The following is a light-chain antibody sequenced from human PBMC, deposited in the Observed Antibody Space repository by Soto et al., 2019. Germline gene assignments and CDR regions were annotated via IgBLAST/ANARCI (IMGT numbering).Light chain of an antibody. J-gene: IGKJ2*01. CDR2: AAS. CDR3: LQHNSYPYT. V-gene: IGKV1-17*01. CDR1: QGISND. Sequence: DIQMTQSPSSLSASVGDRVTLTCRATQGISNDLGWYQQKPGKAPKRLIYAASRLQSGVPSRISGSGSGTEFTLTISSLQPEEFATYYCLQHNSYPYTFGQGTKLEIK.